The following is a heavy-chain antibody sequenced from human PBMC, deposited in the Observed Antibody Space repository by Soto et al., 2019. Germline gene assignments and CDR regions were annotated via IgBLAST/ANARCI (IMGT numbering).Heavy chain of an antibody. CDR1: GFTLSNYW. D-gene: IGHD6-6*01. Sequence: GGSLRLSCAASGFTLSNYWMSWVRQAPGKGLEWVANIKQDGREKYYVDSVKGRFIISRDNAKNSLYLQMNSLRAEDTAVYYCARDPPSIVARRAFDYWGQGTLVTVSS. V-gene: IGHV3-7*01. J-gene: IGHJ4*02. CDR3: ARDPPSIVARRAFDY. CDR2: IKQDGREK.